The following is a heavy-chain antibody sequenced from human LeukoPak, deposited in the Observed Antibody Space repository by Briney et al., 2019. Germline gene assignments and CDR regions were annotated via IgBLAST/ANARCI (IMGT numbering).Heavy chain of an antibody. Sequence: SETLSLTCTVSGGSISSYYWSWIRQPAGKGLEWIGRIYTSGSTNYNPSLKSRVTISVDTSKNQFSLKLSSVTAADTAVYYCARGRRIVVVPAAKTIFDYWGQGTLVTVSS. D-gene: IGHD2-2*01. V-gene: IGHV4-4*07. J-gene: IGHJ4*02. CDR2: IYTSGST. CDR1: GGSISSYY. CDR3: ARGRRIVVVPAAKTIFDY.